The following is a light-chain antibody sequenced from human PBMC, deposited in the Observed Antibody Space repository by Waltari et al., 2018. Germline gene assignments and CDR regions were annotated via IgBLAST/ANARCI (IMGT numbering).Light chain of an antibody. J-gene: IGKJ4*01. Sequence: IQLTQSPSSLPASAGDRVAITCRASQGIRSFLAWYQQTPGKAPKLLIYAASTLQSGVPSRFSGSGSGTDFSLTISSLQPEDFATYYCQQFNSYPLTFGGGTKVEIK. CDR2: AAS. CDR1: QGIRSF. V-gene: IGKV1-9*01. CDR3: QQFNSYPLT.